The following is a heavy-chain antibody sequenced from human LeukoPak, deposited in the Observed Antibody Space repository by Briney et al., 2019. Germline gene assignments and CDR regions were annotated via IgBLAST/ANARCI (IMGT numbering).Heavy chain of an antibody. CDR2: IKFDGSSI. CDR1: GFTFSDFW. CDR3: ARSWSGRYDY. J-gene: IGHJ4*02. Sequence: GGSLRLSCAASGFTFSDFWMHWVRQAPGKGLVWVSRIKFDGSSIDYADSVKGRSTISRDNARNTLYVQMNSLRAEDTAVYYCARSWSGRYDYWGQGTLVTVSS. D-gene: IGHD1-26*01. V-gene: IGHV3-74*01.